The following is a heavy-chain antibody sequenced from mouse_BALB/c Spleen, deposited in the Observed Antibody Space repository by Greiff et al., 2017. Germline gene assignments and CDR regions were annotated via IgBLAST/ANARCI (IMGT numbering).Heavy chain of an antibody. D-gene: IGHD2-2*01. CDR2: ISNGGGST. Sequence: EVMLVESGGGLVQPGGSLKLSCAASGFTFSSYTMSWVRQTPEKRLEWVAYISNGGGSTYYPDTVKGRFTISRDNAKNTLYLQMSSLKSEDTAMYYCARIYYGYDWYFDVWGAGTTVTVSS. V-gene: IGHV5-12-2*01. CDR1: GFTFSSYT. J-gene: IGHJ1*01. CDR3: ARIYYGYDWYFDV.